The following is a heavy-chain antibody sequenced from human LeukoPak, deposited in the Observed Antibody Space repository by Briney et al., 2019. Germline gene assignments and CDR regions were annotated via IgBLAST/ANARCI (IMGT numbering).Heavy chain of an antibody. J-gene: IGHJ4*02. V-gene: IGHV4-59*01. D-gene: IGHD3-10*01. Sequence: PSETLSLTCTVSGGSISSYYWSWIRQPPGKGLEWIGYVYYSGSTNYNPSLKSRVTISVDTSKNQFSLKLSSVTAADTAVYYCARGRYYGSGSYQEDDYWGQGTLVTVSS. CDR2: VYYSGST. CDR1: GGSISSYY. CDR3: ARGRYYGSGSYQEDDY.